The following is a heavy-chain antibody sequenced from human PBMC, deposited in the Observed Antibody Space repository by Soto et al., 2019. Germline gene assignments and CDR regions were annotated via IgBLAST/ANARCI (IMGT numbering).Heavy chain of an antibody. Sequence: VKVSCKASGGTFSSYTMSWVRQAPGQGLEWMGRIIPILGIANYAQKFQGRVTITADKSTSTAYMELSSLRSEDTAVYYCARDPQDCSGGSCYRGFDYWGQGTQVTVSS. V-gene: IGHV1-69*04. CDR3: ARDPQDCSGGSCYRGFDY. J-gene: IGHJ4*02. CDR2: IIPILGIA. D-gene: IGHD2-15*01. CDR1: GGTFSSYT.